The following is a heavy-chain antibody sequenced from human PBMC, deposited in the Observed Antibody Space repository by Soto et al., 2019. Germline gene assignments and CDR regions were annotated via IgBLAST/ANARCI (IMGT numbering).Heavy chain of an antibody. V-gene: IGHV3-21*01. CDR2: ISSSSSYI. J-gene: IGHJ6*02. Sequence: EVQLVESGGGLVKPGGSLRLSCAASGFTFSSYSMNWVRQAPGKGLEWVSSISSSSSYIYYADSVKGRFTISRDNAKNSLYLQMNSLRAEDTAVYYCAREWYSITIFGVVNTYGMDVWGQGTTVTVSS. CDR1: GFTFSSYS. D-gene: IGHD3-3*01. CDR3: AREWYSITIFGVVNTYGMDV.